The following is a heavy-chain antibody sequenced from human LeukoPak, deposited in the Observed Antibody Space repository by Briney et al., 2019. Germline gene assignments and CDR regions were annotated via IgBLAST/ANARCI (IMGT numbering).Heavy chain of an antibody. V-gene: IGHV3-9*01. Sequence: PGGSLRLSCAASGFTFDDYAMHWVRQAPGKGLEWVSGISWDSGTIVYADSVKGRFTISRDNSKNSLYLQMNSLRAEDTAFYYCAKDRVAGIGYWFFDLWGRGTLVTVSS. CDR1: GFTFDDYA. CDR3: AKDRVAGIGYWFFDL. D-gene: IGHD6-19*01. CDR2: ISWDSGTI. J-gene: IGHJ2*01.